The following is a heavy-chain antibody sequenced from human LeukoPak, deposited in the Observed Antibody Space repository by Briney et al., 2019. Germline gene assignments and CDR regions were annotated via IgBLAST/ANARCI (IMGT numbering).Heavy chain of an antibody. CDR2: IRSKAYGGTT. CDR3: TRGHVLKYYYDSSGYYGYFDY. CDR1: GFTFGDYA. Sequence: GGSLRLSCTASGFTFGDYAMSWVRQAPGKGLEWVGFIRSKAYGGTTEYAASVKGRFTISRDDSKSIAYLQMNSLKTEDTAVYYCTRGHVLKYYYDSSGYYGYFDYWGQGTLVTVSS. V-gene: IGHV3-49*04. J-gene: IGHJ4*02. D-gene: IGHD3-22*01.